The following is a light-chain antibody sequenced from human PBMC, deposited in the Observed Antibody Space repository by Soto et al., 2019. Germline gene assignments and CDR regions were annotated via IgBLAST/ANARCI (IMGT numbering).Light chain of an antibody. CDR2: EVN. CDR3: CSFAGGATFV. V-gene: IGLV2-23*02. CDR1: SNDVGGYDL. Sequence: QSGLTQPASVSGSPGRSITISCTGTSNDVGGYDLVSWYQHNPGKAPKLMIYEVNKRPSGVSDRFSGSKSGNTASLTISTLQPEDEAAYSCCSFAGGATFVFGGGTQLTVL. J-gene: IGLJ7*01.